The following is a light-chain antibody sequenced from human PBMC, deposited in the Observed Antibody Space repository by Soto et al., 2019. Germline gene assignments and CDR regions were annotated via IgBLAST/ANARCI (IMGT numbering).Light chain of an antibody. CDR3: HLVTVYALS. V-gene: IGKV1-5*02. J-gene: IGKJ4*01. CDR2: DAS. CDR1: QSISSW. Sequence: QMTYQPSTLSASGEGRDITVGRAGQSISSWLAWYQQRPRNSPKRLIYDASSLESGVPSGFCVKGAGADCALTVVRLLPLDLASDHGHLVTVYALSFGGGTKVDIK.